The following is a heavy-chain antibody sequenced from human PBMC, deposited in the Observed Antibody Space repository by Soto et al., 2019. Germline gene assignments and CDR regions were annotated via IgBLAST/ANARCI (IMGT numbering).Heavy chain of an antibody. D-gene: IGHD2-15*01. V-gene: IGHV3-23*01. CDR3: AKDRVPDGIYSSDY. Sequence: LRLSCAASGFSFRDFSMNWFRQAPGKGLEWVSFIDLSGTTTYYRDSVKGRFTMSKDKSRKTVYLQMNSLRVEDTAIYYCAKDRVPDGIYSSDYWGQGVLVTVSS. CDR1: GFSFRDFS. CDR2: IDLSGTTT. J-gene: IGHJ4*02.